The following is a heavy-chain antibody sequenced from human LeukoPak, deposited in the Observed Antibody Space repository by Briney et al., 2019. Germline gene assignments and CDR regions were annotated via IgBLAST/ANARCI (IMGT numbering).Heavy chain of an antibody. V-gene: IGHV1-8*01. J-gene: IGHJ4*02. CDR3: ARDPHEFSSGWSQFDY. CDR1: GYTFTGYD. CDR2: MNPNSGNT. D-gene: IGHD6-19*01. Sequence: GASVKVSCKASGYTFTGYDINWVRQATGQGLEWMGWMNPNSGNTGYAQKFQGRVTMTRNTSISTAYMELSSLRSEDTAVYYCARDPHEFSSGWSQFDYWGQGTLVTVSS.